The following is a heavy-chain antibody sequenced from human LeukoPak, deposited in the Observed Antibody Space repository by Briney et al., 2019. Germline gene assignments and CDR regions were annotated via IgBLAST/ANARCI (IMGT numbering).Heavy chain of an antibody. CDR3: ARGLRYCSGGSCYPTRDY. J-gene: IGHJ4*02. D-gene: IGHD2-15*01. CDR1: GYTFTSYD. Sequence: ASVKVSCKASGYTFTSYDINWVRQATGQGLEWIGWMNPNSGNTGYAQKFQGRVTMTRNTSISTAYMELSSLRSEDTAVYYCARGLRYCSGGSCYPTRDYWGQGTLVTVSS. CDR2: MNPNSGNT. V-gene: IGHV1-8*01.